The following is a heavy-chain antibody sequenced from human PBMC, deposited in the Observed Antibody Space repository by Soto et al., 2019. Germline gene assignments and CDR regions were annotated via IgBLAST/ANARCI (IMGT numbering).Heavy chain of an antibody. D-gene: IGHD6-19*01. CDR3: ARFLAAVAGQGMDV. CDR2: IWYDGSNK. J-gene: IGHJ6*02. V-gene: IGHV3-33*01. Sequence: PGGSLRLSCAASGFTFSSYGMHWVRQAPGKGLEWVAVIWYDGSNKYYADSVKGRFTISRDNSKNTLYLQMNSLRAEDTAVYYCARFLAAVAGQGMDVWGQGTTVTVSS. CDR1: GFTFSSYG.